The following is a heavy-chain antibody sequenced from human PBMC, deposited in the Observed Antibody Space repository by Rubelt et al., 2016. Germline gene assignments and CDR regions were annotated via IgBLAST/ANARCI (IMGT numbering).Heavy chain of an antibody. Sequence: QVQLQESGPGLVKPSETLSLTCTVSGGSISSYYWSWIRQPPGKGLEWIGYIYYSGSTNYNPSLKRRVTISVDTSKNQFSLRRGSVTAADTAVYYCAGGITIFGVASGYFDYWGQGTLVTVSS. CDR2: IYYSGST. CDR1: GGSISSYY. J-gene: IGHJ4*02. D-gene: IGHD3-3*01. CDR3: AGGITIFGVASGYFDY. V-gene: IGHV4-59*01.